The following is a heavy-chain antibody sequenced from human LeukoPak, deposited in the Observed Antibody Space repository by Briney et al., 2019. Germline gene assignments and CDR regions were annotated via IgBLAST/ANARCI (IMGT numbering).Heavy chain of an antibody. CDR2: ISYDGSNK. J-gene: IGHJ4*02. D-gene: IGHD2-15*01. Sequence: GGSLRLSCAASGFTFRSYGMHWVRQAPGKGLEWVAVISYDGSNKYYADSVKGRFTISRDNSKNTLYLQMNSLRAEDTAVYYCAKDILRVVAVPDYWGQGTLVTVSS. V-gene: IGHV3-30*18. CDR3: AKDILRVVAVPDY. CDR1: GFTFRSYG.